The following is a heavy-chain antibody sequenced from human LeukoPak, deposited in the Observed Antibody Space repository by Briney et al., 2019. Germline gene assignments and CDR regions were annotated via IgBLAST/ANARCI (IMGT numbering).Heavy chain of an antibody. CDR2: TRNKANSYTT. CDR1: GFTFSDHY. D-gene: IGHD3-10*01. J-gene: IGHJ6*03. CDR3: AREEKMVRAYYCMDV. Sequence: GGSLRLSCAASGFTFSDHYMDWVRQAPGKGLEWVGRTRNKANSYTTEYAASVKGRFTISRDDSKNSLYLQMNSLKTEDTAVYYCAREEKMVRAYYCMDVWGKGTTVTVSS. V-gene: IGHV3-72*01.